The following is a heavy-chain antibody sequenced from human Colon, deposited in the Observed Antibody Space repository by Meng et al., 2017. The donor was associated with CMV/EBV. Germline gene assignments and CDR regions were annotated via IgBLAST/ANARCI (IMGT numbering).Heavy chain of an antibody. CDR3: AKDDWEGHDL. D-gene: IGHD1-26*01. V-gene: IGHV3-23*01. CDR1: GFTFSNYA. CDR2: ITRGADST. Sequence: GESLEISCAASGFTFSNYAMSWVRQAPGKGLEWVSTITRGADSTFYADSVKGRFSISRDNSDNTLYLEMSNLRAEDTAVYFCAKDDWEGHDLWGQGTLVTVSS. J-gene: IGHJ5*02.